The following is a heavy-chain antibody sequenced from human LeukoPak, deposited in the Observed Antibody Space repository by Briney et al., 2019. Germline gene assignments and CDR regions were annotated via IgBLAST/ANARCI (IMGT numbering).Heavy chain of an antibody. CDR3: AKEGLDSSGSPWYFDY. CDR2: INNNGGST. J-gene: IGHJ4*02. D-gene: IGHD3-22*01. Sequence: GGSLTVSCSASGFTFNNYAMHWGRQAPGKGLEYVSGINNNGGSTQYADSVKGRFTISRDNSKNTLYLQMNSLRAEDTAVYYCAKEGLDSSGSPWYFDYWGQGTLVTVSS. CDR1: GFTFNNYA. V-gene: IGHV3-64*04.